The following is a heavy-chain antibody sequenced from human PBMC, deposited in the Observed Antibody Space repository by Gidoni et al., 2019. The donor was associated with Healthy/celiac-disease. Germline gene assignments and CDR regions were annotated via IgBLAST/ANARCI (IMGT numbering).Heavy chain of an antibody. CDR1: GSTFSSYA. D-gene: IGHD3-22*01. CDR3: AKAPEYYYDSSDYFDY. CDR2: MRGSGDNT. V-gene: IGHV3-23*01. Sequence: EVQLLESGGGLVQPGGSLRLSCAASGSTFSSYAMSGVRQAPGKGLEWLSAMRGSGDNTISADLVKGRFTISRDNSQNRLYLPVNSLGVGDPAVYYWAKAPEYYYDSSDYFDYWGQGTLVTVS. J-gene: IGHJ4*02.